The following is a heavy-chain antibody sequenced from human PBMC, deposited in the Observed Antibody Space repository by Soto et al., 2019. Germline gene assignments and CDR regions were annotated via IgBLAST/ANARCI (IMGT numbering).Heavy chain of an antibody. Sequence: QVPLVQSGAEVKQPGSSVKVSCRASGVTFSDYAISWVRQAPGQGLEWMGGIIPLSASAKFAQKFQGRVTITADKSTRTAYMELTSVRSEDTAVYYCATGLLAAAPLNYWGQGTLVTVSS. CDR1: GVTFSDYA. V-gene: IGHV1-69*06. J-gene: IGHJ4*02. D-gene: IGHD6-13*01. CDR2: IIPLSASA. CDR3: ATGLLAAAPLNY.